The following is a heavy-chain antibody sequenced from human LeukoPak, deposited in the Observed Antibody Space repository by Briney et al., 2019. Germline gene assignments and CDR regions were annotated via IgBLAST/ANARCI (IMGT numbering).Heavy chain of an antibody. CDR2: IYYGGST. J-gene: IGHJ4*02. CDR1: GGSISSGGYY. CDR3: ARGRGYSGYDYGVDY. D-gene: IGHD5-12*01. V-gene: IGHV4-31*03. Sequence: SQTLSLTCTVSGGSISSGGYYWSWIRQHPGKGLEWIGYIYYGGSTYYNPSLKSRVTISVDTSKNQFSLKLSSVTAADTAVYYCARGRGYSGYDYGVDYWGQGTLVTVSS.